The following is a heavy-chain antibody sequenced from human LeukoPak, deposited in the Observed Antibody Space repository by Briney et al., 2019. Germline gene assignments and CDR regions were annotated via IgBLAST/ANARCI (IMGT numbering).Heavy chain of an antibody. CDR1: GYTFTGYY. J-gene: IGHJ4*02. CDR2: INPNSDGT. V-gene: IGHV1-2*02. D-gene: IGHD4-23*01. Sequence: GASVKVSCKTSGYTFTGYYMHWVRQAPGQGLEWMGWINPNSDGTNYAQKFEGRVTMTRDTSISTAYMELSGLRSDDTAVYFCASRATTVVTPGDYWGQGTLVTVSS. CDR3: ASRATTVVTPGDY.